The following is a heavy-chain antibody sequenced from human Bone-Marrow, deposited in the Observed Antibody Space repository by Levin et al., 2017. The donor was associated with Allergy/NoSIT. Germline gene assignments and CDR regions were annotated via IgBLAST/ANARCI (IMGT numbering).Heavy chain of an antibody. J-gene: IGHJ4*02. Sequence: TGGSLRLSCAASGFTFSSCGMHWVRLAPGKGLEWVAVISYDGSNKYYADSVKGRFTISRDNSNNTLYLQMNSLRAEDTAVYYCAKVRAIQLGSQPVDYWGQGTLVTVSS. D-gene: IGHD5-18*01. V-gene: IGHV3-30*18. CDR3: AKVRAIQLGSQPVDY. CDR1: GFTFSSCG. CDR2: ISYDGSNK.